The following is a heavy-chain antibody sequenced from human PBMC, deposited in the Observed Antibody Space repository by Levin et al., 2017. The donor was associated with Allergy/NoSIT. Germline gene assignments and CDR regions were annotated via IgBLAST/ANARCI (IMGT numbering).Heavy chain of an antibody. V-gene: IGHV3-30*18. J-gene: IGHJ6*02. Sequence: GESLKISCAASGFTFRSYDMHWVRQAPGKGLEWVAVVSYEGDNKYYADAVKGRFSISRDNSKNTLYLHMNSLRADVTAVYYREKDGCGLGDGTNYYGMHVWGQGTTVTVSS. CDR1: GFTFRSYD. CDR3: EKDGCGLGDGTNYYGMHV. D-gene: IGHD1-14*01. CDR2: VSYEGDNK.